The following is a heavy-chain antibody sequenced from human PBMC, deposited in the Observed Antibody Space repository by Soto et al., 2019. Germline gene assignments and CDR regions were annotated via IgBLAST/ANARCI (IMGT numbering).Heavy chain of an antibody. CDR1: GGTFSSYA. D-gene: IGHD2-15*01. V-gene: IGHV1-69*13. CDR2: IIPIFGTA. J-gene: IGHJ3*02. CDR3: ARRYCSGGSCYSGTLGAFDI. Sequence: SVKVSCKASGGTFSSYAISWVRQAPGQGLEWMGGIIPIFGTANYAQKFQGRVTITADESTSTAYMELSSLRSEDTAVYYCARRYCSGGSCYSGTLGAFDIWGQGTMVTVSS.